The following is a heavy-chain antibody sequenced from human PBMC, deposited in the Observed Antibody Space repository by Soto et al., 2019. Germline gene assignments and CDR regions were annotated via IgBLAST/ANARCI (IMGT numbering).Heavy chain of an antibody. CDR3: ATTRSYDSHRPLDH. J-gene: IGHJ4*02. CDR1: GYTCITYG. Sequence: QVQVVQSGPEVKKPGASVKVSCKSYGYTCITYGISWVRQAPGQGREWMGWISPYNGDTKFAEKLQGRVTMTTDTSTSTGYMELRSLTSDDTAVYYCATTRSYDSHRPLDHWGQGTLVAVSS. D-gene: IGHD3-10*01. CDR2: ISPYNGDT. V-gene: IGHV1-18*04.